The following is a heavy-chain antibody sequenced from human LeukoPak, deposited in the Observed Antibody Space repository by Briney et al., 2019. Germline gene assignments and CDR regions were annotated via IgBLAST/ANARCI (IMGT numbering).Heavy chain of an antibody. V-gene: IGHV6-1*01. CDR3: ARVDMYYYDSSGYYIAHFDYGMDV. CDR1: GDSFPSNSAA. J-gene: IGHJ6*02. D-gene: IGHD3-22*01. CDR2: TYYRSKWYN. Sequence: SQTLSLTCAISGDSFPSNSAAWNWIRQSPSRGLEWLGRTYYRSKWYNDYAVSVKSRITINPDTSKNQFSLQLNSVTPEDTAVYYCARVDMYYYDSSGYYIAHFDYGMDVWGQGTTVTVSS.